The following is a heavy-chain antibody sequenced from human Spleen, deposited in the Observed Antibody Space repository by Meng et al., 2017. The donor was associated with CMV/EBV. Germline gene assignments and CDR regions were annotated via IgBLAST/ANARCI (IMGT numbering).Heavy chain of an antibody. Sequence: YALTWVRQARGQGLEWLGGIIPVLGIADPAQQFQGRVTITADKSTNTAYMELRSLRYDDTAVYYCARTEGFTRIGAKNYYYNGMDVWGQGTLVTVSS. CDR1: YA. D-gene: IGHD2-2*01. J-gene: IGHJ6*02. CDR2: IIPVLGIA. CDR3: ARTEGFTRIGAKNYYYNGMDV. V-gene: IGHV1-69*10.